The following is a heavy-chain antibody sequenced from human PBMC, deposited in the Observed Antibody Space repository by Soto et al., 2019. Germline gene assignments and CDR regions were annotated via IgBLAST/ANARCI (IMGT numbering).Heavy chain of an antibody. CDR3: ARSAAYYGMDV. CDR2: INNDGSST. J-gene: IGHJ6*04. Sequence: EVQLVESGGGLVQPGGSLRLSCAASGFTFSNYWMHWVRQAPGKGLVWVSRINNDGSSTGYADTMKGRFTISRDNAKNALYLQMNGLRAEDTAVYYCARSAAYYGMDVWGKGTTVTVSS. D-gene: IGHD6-25*01. V-gene: IGHV3-74*01. CDR1: GFTFSNYW.